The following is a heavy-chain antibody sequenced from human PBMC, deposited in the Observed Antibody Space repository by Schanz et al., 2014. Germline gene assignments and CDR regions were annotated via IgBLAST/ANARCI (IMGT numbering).Heavy chain of an antibody. V-gene: IGHV1-2*02. J-gene: IGHJ2*01. D-gene: IGHD6-6*01. CDR1: GYTFTGYH. Sequence: QVQLVQSGAEVKNPGASVKVSCKASGYTFTGYHMHWVRQAPGQGLEWMGWINPNSGGTNYAQKFQGRVTMTRDTSISTAYMELSRLRSDDTAVYYCARAGQDFEYSSLSPIWYFDLWGRGTLVTVSS. CDR3: ARAGQDFEYSSLSPIWYFDL. CDR2: INPNSGGT.